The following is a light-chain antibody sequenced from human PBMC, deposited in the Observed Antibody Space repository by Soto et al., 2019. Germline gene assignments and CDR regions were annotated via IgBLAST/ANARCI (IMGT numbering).Light chain of an antibody. Sequence: DVVMTQSPDSLAVSLGERATINCKSSQSVLYSSTNKNSLAWYQQKPGQPPKLLIYWASTRESGVPDRFVGSGSGTDFTLTISSLQAEDVAFYYCQQYYSPPETFGQGTKVEV. CDR2: WAS. CDR1: QSVLYSSTNKNS. J-gene: IGKJ1*01. V-gene: IGKV4-1*01. CDR3: QQYYSPPET.